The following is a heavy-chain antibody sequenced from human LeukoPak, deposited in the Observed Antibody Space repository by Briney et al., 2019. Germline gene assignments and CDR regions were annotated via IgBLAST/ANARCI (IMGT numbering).Heavy chain of an antibody. CDR3: ARGNLHFDY. CDR1: GESVSSDDAA. V-gene: IGHV6-1*01. Sequence: SQTLSLTCAISGESVSSDDAAWSWIRQSPSRGLEWLGRTYYRSKWYYHYAISVKSRISVNPDTSKSQFSLQLNSVTPEDSAVYYCARGNLHFDYWGQGTLVTVSS. J-gene: IGHJ4*02. CDR2: TYYRSKWYY.